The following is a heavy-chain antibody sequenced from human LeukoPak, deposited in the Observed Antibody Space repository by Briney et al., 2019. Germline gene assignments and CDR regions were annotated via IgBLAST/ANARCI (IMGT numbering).Heavy chain of an antibody. V-gene: IGHV3-53*01. J-gene: IGHJ6*02. CDR3: ARGRQSLAAAGPGYYYGMDV. CDR2: IYSGGST. CDR1: GFTVSSNY. D-gene: IGHD6-13*01. Sequence: QTWGSLRLSCPASGFTVSSNYMSWVRQAPGKGLERVSVIYSGGSTYYADSVKGRFTISRDNSKNTLYLQMNSLRAEDTAVYYCARGRQSLAAAGPGYYYGMDVWGQGTTVTVSS.